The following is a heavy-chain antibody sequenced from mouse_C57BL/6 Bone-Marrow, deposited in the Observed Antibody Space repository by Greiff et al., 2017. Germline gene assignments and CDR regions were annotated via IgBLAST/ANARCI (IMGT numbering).Heavy chain of an antibody. V-gene: IGHV1-61*01. CDR3: AKPRGYYYGSSHWYFDV. CDR1: GYTFTSNW. Sequence: VQLQQPGAELVRPGSSVTLSCKASGYTFTSNWMDWVKQRPGQGLEWIGNIYPSDSETHCTQKFNDKATLTVDNYSSPAYMQLSSLTSVDSAVYYCAKPRGYYYGSSHWYFDVWGTGTTVTVSS. D-gene: IGHD1-1*01. J-gene: IGHJ1*03. CDR2: IYPSDSET.